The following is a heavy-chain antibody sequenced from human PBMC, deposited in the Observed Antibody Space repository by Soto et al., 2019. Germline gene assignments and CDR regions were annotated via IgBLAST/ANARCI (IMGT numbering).Heavy chain of an antibody. V-gene: IGHV4-59*01. Sequence: QVQLQEAGPGLVKPSEALSLTCTVSGDSSNNYYWSWIRQPPGKGLEWIANIHDGGATTYHPSLESRVTISVDTPKRQFSRKLNSMTAADTAVYYWAGGGGWLPENWGQGTLVSVSS. CDR2: IHDGGAT. D-gene: IGHD5-12*01. CDR1: GDSSNNYY. CDR3: AGGGGWLPEN. J-gene: IGHJ4*02.